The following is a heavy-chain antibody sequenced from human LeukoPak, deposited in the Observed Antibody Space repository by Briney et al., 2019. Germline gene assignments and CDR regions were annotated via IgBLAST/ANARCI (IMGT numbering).Heavy chain of an antibody. CDR2: IKQDGSEK. Sequence: GGSLRLSCAASGFTFSSYWMSWVRQAPGKGLEWVANIKQDGSEKYYVDSVKGRFTISRDNAKNSLYLQMNSLRAEDTAVYYCARDKNYYDSSGYHNDAFDIWGQGTMVTVSS. D-gene: IGHD3-22*01. CDR1: GFTFSSYW. V-gene: IGHV3-7*01. J-gene: IGHJ3*02. CDR3: ARDKNYYDSSGYHNDAFDI.